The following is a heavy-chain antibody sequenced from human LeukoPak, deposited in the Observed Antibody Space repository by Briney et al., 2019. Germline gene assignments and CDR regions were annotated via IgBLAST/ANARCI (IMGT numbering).Heavy chain of an antibody. J-gene: IGHJ4*02. D-gene: IGHD3-16*01. CDR1: GYTFSTYG. CDR3: ARDWNFVYGY. Sequence: ASVKVSCKASGYTFSTYGISWVRQAPGQGPEWMGWINIKNGDTNYAQRLQGRVTLTTDTSTSTAYMELRSLRSDDTAIYYCARDWNFVYGYWGQGTLVTVSS. CDR2: INIKNGDT. V-gene: IGHV1-18*01.